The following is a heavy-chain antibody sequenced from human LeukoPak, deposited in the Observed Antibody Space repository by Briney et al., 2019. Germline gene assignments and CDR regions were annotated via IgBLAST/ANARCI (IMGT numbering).Heavy chain of an antibody. Sequence: GGSLRLPCAAYGFTFSNHGMDWVRQAPGKGLEWVSGISPSGDITYYADSVKGRFTISRDNSKNTLYLEVIRLTPEDSAVYYCAKDDAWLRFGEWSQGTLVTVSS. CDR2: ISPSGDIT. CDR1: GFTFSNHG. D-gene: IGHD5-12*01. V-gene: IGHV3-23*01. CDR3: AKDDAWLRFGE. J-gene: IGHJ4*02.